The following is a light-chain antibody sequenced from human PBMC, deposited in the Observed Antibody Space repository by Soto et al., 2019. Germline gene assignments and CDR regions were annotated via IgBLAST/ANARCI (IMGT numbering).Light chain of an antibody. CDR3: QHYNSYSEA. J-gene: IGKJ1*01. CDR1: QTISSW. V-gene: IGKV1-5*03. CDR2: KAS. Sequence: DIQMTQSPSTLSGSVGDRVTITCRASQTISSWLAWYQQKPGKAPKLLIYKASTLKSGVPSRFSGSGSGTEFILTISSLQHDDFATYYCQHYNSYSEAFGQGPKVDIK.